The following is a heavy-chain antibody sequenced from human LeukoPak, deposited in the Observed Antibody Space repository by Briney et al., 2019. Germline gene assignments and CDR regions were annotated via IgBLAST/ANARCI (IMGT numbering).Heavy chain of an antibody. V-gene: IGHV4-4*02. Sequence: PSGTLSLTCGVSGGSITSTNWWSWVRQPPGQDLEWIGEISLSGLTNYNPSLKSRVTMALDKSKNHLSLNLTSVTAAATAVYYCSRENGAFSPFGYWGQGTLVTVPS. CDR3: SRENGAFSPFGY. CDR2: ISLSGLT. CDR1: GGSITSTNW. J-gene: IGHJ4*02. D-gene: IGHD2-8*01.